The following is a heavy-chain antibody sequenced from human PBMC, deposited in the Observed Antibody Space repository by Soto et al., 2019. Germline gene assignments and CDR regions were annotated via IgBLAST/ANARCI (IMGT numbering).Heavy chain of an antibody. D-gene: IGHD5-18*01. Sequence: QVQLQESGPGLVKPSQTLSLTCTVSGGSKSSGGYCWSWIRQHPGKGLDWIGSISYGGSTSYNPSLKSRVTISVDTSKNQFSLKLTSVTAADTTVYYCSRGILVWGQGALITVSS. CDR3: SRGILV. V-gene: IGHV4-31*03. J-gene: IGHJ4*02. CDR2: ISYGGST. CDR1: GGSKSSGGYC.